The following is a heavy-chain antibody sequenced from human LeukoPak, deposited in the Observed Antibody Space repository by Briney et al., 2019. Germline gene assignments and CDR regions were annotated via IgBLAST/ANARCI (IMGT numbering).Heavy chain of an antibody. CDR2: INWNGGST. CDR1: GFTFDDYG. J-gene: IGHJ4*02. D-gene: IGHD1-26*01. Sequence: GGSLRLSCAASGFTFDDYGMSWVRQAPGKGLEWVSGINWNGGSTGYADSVKGQFTISRDNARNSLYLQMNSLRAEDTALYYCARERGEGGTYRRAFDYWGQGTLVTVSS. V-gene: IGHV3-20*04. CDR3: ARERGEGGTYRRAFDY.